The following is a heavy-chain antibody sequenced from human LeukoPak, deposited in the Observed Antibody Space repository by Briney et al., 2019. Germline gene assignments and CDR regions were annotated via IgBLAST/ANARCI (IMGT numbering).Heavy chain of an antibody. CDR2: IYYSGST. Sequence: SETLSLTCTVSGGSISSYYWSWIRQPPGKGLEWIGYIYYSGSTNYNPSLKSRVTISVDTSKNQFSLKLSSVTAADTAVYYCARAGYYYDSSGYYSRWFDPWGQGTLVTVSS. CDR3: ARAGYYYDSSGYYSRWFDP. D-gene: IGHD3-22*01. V-gene: IGHV4-59*01. J-gene: IGHJ5*02. CDR1: GGSISSYY.